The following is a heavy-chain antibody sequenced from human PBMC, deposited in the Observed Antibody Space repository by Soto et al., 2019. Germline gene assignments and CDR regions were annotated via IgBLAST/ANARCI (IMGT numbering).Heavy chain of an antibody. D-gene: IGHD4-17*01. CDR3: ARDLTVTTPTTFDY. J-gene: IGHJ4*02. Sequence: SGKVSCQASGYTFTSYGISWVREAPVQGLEWMGWISAYNGNTNYAQKLQGRVTMTTDTSTSTAYMELRSLRSDDTAVYYCARDLTVTTPTTFDYWGQGTLVIVSS. V-gene: IGHV1-18*01. CDR2: ISAYNGNT. CDR1: GYTFTSYG.